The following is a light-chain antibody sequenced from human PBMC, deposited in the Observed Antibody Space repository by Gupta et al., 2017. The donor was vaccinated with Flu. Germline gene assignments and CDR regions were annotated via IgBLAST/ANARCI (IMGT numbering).Light chain of an antibody. V-gene: IGKV3-15*01. CDR3: QQDNALRT. CDR2: GAS. CDR1: QSVSSN. J-gene: IGKJ1*01. Sequence: DIVMTQSPANLSVSPGERVTLSCRDSQSVSSNLEWYQQKPGQAPRLIIYGASTSATDIPAMFSGSGDGKEFTLTSSRRQSEEFDVYYGQQDNALRTFGQGTKVEIK.